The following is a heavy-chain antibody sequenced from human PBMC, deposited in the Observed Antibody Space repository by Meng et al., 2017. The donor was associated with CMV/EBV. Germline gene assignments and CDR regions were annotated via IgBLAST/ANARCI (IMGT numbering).Heavy chain of an antibody. V-gene: IGHV1-58*01. CDR1: GFTFTSSA. D-gene: IGHD3-22*01. CDR2: IVVGSGNT. CDR3: AAEYYDSSGYYYGYYYYYGMDV. J-gene: IGHJ6*02. Sequence: PSVKVSCKASGFTFTSSAVQWVRQARGQRLEWIGWIVVGSGNTNYAQKFQERVTITRDMSTSTAYMELSSLRSEDTAVYYCAAEYYDSSGYYYGYYYYYGMDVWGQGTTVTVSS.